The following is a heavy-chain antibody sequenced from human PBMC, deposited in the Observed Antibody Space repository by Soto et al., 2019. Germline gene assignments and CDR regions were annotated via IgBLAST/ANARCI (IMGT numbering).Heavy chain of an antibody. CDR3: ARLRIATNNYKWFDP. V-gene: IGHV4-31*03. Sequence: PSETPSLTCSVSGAALNSGNYYWSWIRQVPGKGLEWIGHIYVTGAVDYNPSLRDRITISQDTSERQFSLNLRLVTAADTAVYYCARLRIATNNYKWFDPWGQGTLDTVST. J-gene: IGHJ5*02. CDR2: IYVTGAV. CDR1: GAALNSGNYY. D-gene: IGHD2-21*01.